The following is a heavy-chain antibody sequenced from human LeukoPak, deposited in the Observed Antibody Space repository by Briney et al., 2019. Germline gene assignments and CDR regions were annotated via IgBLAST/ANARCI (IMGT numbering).Heavy chain of an antibody. Sequence: ASVKVSCKASGYTFTGYYMHWVRQAPGQGLEWMGWINPNSADTNYAQKFQGRVTMTRDTSISTAYMELSSLRSEDTAVYYWARARGDFWSRGYFDYWGQGTLVTVSS. CDR2: INPNSADT. CDR3: ARARGDFWSRGYFDY. V-gene: IGHV1-2*02. J-gene: IGHJ4*02. D-gene: IGHD3-3*01. CDR1: GYTFTGYY.